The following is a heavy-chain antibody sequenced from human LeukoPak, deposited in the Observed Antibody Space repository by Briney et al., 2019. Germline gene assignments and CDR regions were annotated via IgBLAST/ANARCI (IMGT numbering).Heavy chain of an antibody. CDR2: IIPTFGTA. J-gene: IGHJ6*04. D-gene: IGHD1/OR15-1a*01. CDR3: AGETIIRGFTDV. Sequence: GASVKVSCKASGGTFSSYTISWVRQAPGQGLEWMGRIIPTFGTANYAQKFQGRVTITTDESTSTAYMELSSLRSEDTAVYYCAGETIIRGFTDVCGKGTTVTVSS. CDR1: GGTFSSYT. V-gene: IGHV1-69*05.